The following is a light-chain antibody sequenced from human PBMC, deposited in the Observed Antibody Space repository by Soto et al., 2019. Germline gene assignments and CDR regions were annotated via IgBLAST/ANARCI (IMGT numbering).Light chain of an antibody. CDR1: QSVRSN. CDR2: GAS. J-gene: IGKJ3*01. Sequence: EIVMTQSPATLSVSPGERATLSCRASQSVRSNLAWDQQKPGQAPRLLIYGASTRATGIPARFSGSGSGTEFTLTISGLQSEDFAVYYCQQYNTWPLSFGPGTKVDIK. CDR3: QQYNTWPLS. V-gene: IGKV3-15*01.